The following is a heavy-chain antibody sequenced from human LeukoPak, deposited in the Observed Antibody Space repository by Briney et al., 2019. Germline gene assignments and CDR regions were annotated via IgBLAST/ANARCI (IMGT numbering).Heavy chain of an antibody. Sequence: GGSLRLSCAASGFTFSSYSVNWVRQAPGKGLEWVSSISSSSSYIYYADSVKGRFTISRDNAKNSLYLQMNSLRAEDTAVYYCARDGEKWELPFDYWGQGTLVTVSS. CDR2: ISSSSSYI. V-gene: IGHV3-21*01. D-gene: IGHD1-26*01. CDR1: GFTFSSYS. J-gene: IGHJ4*02. CDR3: ARDGEKWELPFDY.